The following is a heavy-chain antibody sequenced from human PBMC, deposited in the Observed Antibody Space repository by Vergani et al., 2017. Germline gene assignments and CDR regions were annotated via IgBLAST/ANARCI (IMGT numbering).Heavy chain of an antibody. CDR3: ASCLRFLEWPDV. J-gene: IGHJ6*02. CDR2: INPRGGST. CDR1: GYTFTSYH. Sequence: QVQLVQSGAEVKEPGASVKVSCKASGYTFTSYHMHWVRQAPGQGLEWMGIINPRGGSTSYAHKFQGRITMTRDTSTRTVYMELTSLRSEDTAVYYCASCLRFLEWPDVWGQGTTVTVSS. D-gene: IGHD3-3*01. V-gene: IGHV1-46*03.